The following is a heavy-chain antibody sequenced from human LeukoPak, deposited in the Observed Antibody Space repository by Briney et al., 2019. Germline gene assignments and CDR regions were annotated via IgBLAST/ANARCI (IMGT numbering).Heavy chain of an antibody. D-gene: IGHD3-3*01. CDR2: FYHGGST. J-gene: IGHJ4*02. CDR1: GYSISTGYY. Sequence: SETLSLTCTVSGYSISTGYYWDWIRQPPGKGLEWIGTFYHGGSTYYNPSLKSRVTTSVDTSKNQFSLTLTSVTAADTAVYYCARVSFYDFWSGAGYFDYWGQGTLVTVSS. CDR3: ARVSFYDFWSGAGYFDY. V-gene: IGHV4-38-2*02.